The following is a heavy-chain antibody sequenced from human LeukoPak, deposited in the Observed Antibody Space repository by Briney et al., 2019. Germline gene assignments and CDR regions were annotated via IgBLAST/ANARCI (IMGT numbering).Heavy chain of an antibody. J-gene: IGHJ1*01. CDR1: GVIFNNFA. V-gene: IGHV3-30-3*01. Sequence: GRPLRLSCAASGVIFNNFAFHWVRQAPGKGLEWVAAVSYDGGNTYYADSVRGRLTISRDNSRNTLYLQMNGLRDEDTAVYYCVQEARRDGYKLAPVAEHWGQGTLVTVSS. CDR3: VQEARRDGYKLAPVAEH. D-gene: IGHD5-24*01. CDR2: VSYDGGNT.